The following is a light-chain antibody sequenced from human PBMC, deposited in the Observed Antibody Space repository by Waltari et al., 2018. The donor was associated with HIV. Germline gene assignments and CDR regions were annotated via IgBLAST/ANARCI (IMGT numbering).Light chain of an antibody. V-gene: IGKV1-12*01. CDR3: QQANSVLPLT. J-gene: IGKJ3*01. CDR2: AAS. CDR1: QGISSW. Sequence: DIQMTQSPSSVSASVGERVTLTCRASQGISSWLAGYQQKPGKAPKLLIFAASSLQSGVPSRFGRSGSGTDFTLTIRSLQPEDFATYYCQQANSVLPLTFGPGTKVDIK.